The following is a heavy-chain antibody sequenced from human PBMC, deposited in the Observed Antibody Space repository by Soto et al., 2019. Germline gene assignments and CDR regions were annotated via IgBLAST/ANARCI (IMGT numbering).Heavy chain of an antibody. CDR3: ARIVVGATVDL. CDR2: ISYTGDT. CDR1: GDSVSTDRYF. Sequence: SETMSLTCSVSGDSVSTDRYFWTWIRQPPGKGLEWIAYISYTGDTNYNPSLKSRVTISIDTSRNQFSLTLTSVTAADTAVYFCARIVVGATVDLWGPGSLVTV. J-gene: IGHJ4*02. D-gene: IGHD1-26*01. V-gene: IGHV4-61*01.